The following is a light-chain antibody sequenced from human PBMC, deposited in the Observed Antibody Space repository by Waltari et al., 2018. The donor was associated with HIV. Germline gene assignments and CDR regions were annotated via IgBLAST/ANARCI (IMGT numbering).Light chain of an antibody. Sequence: IVLTQFPLSLTLAPGESASISCGSSQSLLHKNGYNYLHWYLQKPGQSPQLLISLGSNRASGVPDRFSGSGSGTDFTLEISKLEAGDVGVYYCMQALQTPRTFGQGTKLETK. CDR3: MQALQTPRT. CDR2: LGS. CDR1: QSLLHKNGYNY. V-gene: IGKV2-28*01. J-gene: IGKJ2*01.